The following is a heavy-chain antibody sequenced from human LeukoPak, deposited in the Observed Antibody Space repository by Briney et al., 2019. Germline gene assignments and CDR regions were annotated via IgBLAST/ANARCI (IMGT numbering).Heavy chain of an antibody. Sequence: GRSLRLSCAASGFTFSSYAMHWVHQAPGKGLEWVAVISYDGSNKYYADSVKGRFTISRDNSKNTLYLQMNSLRAEDTAVYYCARDKGDYGLFDYWGQGTLVTVSS. V-gene: IGHV3-30-3*01. CDR1: GFTFSSYA. D-gene: IGHD4-17*01. J-gene: IGHJ4*02. CDR2: ISYDGSNK. CDR3: ARDKGDYGLFDY.